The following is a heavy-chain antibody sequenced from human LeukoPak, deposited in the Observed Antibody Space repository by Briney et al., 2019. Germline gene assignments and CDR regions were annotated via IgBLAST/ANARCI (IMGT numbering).Heavy chain of an antibody. CDR3: AKDANYYDFDD. Sequence: GGSLRLSCAASGFTFSSYTMTWVRQAPGKGLEWVSSISSSSSYIYSADSVKGRFTISRDNSRNTLYLQMTSLRVEDTAVYYCAKDANYYDFDDWGQGTLVTVSS. CDR1: GFTFSSYT. V-gene: IGHV3-21*01. D-gene: IGHD3-22*01. J-gene: IGHJ4*02. CDR2: ISSSSSYI.